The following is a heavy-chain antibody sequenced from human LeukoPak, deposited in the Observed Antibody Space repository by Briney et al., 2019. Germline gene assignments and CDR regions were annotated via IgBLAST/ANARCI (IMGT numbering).Heavy chain of an antibody. Sequence: QTLSLTCAISGDSVSSNSAAWNWIRQSPSRGLEWLGRTYYRSKWYNDYAVSVKSRITINPDTSKNQFSLQLNSVTPEDTAVYYCARGGYYYDSSGYYPFDYWGQGTLVAVSS. CDR2: TYYRSKWYN. J-gene: IGHJ4*02. D-gene: IGHD3-22*01. CDR3: ARGGYYYDSSGYYPFDY. CDR1: GDSVSSNSAA. V-gene: IGHV6-1*01.